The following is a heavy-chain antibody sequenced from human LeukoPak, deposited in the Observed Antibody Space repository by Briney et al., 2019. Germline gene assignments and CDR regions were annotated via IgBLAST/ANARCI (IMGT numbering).Heavy chain of an antibody. CDR3: ARVSPVTVAGFDY. J-gene: IGHJ4*02. CDR2: IYGGGSS. D-gene: IGHD6-19*01. Sequence: SETLSLTCTVSGDSFSGFSWNWIRQSAGKGLEWIGRIYGGGSSNYNPSLRGRVTMSVDMSTNQFSLKLRTLTAADTATYYCARVSPVTVAGFDYWGQGVRVTVSS. V-gene: IGHV4-4*07. CDR1: GDSFSGFS.